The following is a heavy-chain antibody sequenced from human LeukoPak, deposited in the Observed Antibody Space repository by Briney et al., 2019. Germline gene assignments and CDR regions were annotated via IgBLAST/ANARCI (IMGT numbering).Heavy chain of an antibody. CDR3: ASRSSSGYFDY. J-gene: IGHJ4*02. CDR1: GGSISSYY. CDR2: INHSGST. D-gene: IGHD3-22*01. Sequence: SETLSLTCTVSGGSISSYYWSWIRQPPGKGLEWIGEINHSGSTNYNPSLKSRVTISVDTSKNQFSLKLSSVTAADTAVYYCASRSSSGYFDYWGQGTLVTVSS. V-gene: IGHV4-34*01.